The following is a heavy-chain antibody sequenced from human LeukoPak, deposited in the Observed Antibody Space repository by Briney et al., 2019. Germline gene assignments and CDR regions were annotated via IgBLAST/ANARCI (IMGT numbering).Heavy chain of an antibody. CDR3: ARDRGFTKNPDSGSYYVPDAFDI. V-gene: IGHV3-33*01. J-gene: IGHJ3*02. Sequence: LAGGSLRLSCAASGFTFSSYGMHWVRQTPGKGLEWVAVIWYDGSNKYYADSVKGRFTISRDNSKNTLYLQMNSLRAEDTAVYYCARDRGFTKNPDSGSYYVPDAFDIWGQGTMVTVSS. CDR1: GFTFSSYG. D-gene: IGHD1-26*01. CDR2: IWYDGSNK.